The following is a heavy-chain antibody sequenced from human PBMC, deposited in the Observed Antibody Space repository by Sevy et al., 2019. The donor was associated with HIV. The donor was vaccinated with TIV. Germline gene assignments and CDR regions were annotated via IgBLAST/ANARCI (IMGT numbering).Heavy chain of an antibody. CDR2: ISIDGSNR. Sequence: GGSLRLSCAGSKITFSNHGMHWVRQAPGKGLEWVAVISIDGSNRFYAYSVKGRFTVSRDNSQNTLYLQMNSLTTEDTAVYYCAKDRSSSVTTETPDYWGQGTLVTVSS. V-gene: IGHV3-30*18. D-gene: IGHD4-17*01. CDR1: KITFSNHG. J-gene: IGHJ4*02. CDR3: AKDRSSSVTTETPDY.